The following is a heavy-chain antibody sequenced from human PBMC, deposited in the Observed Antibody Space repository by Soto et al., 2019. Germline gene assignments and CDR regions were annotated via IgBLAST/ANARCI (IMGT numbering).Heavy chain of an antibody. CDR3: ARVLGCSSTSCYHDAFDI. J-gene: IGHJ3*02. CDR1: GFTFSSYS. CDR2: ISSSSYI. D-gene: IGHD2-2*01. V-gene: IGHV3-21*01. Sequence: GGSLRLSCAASGFTFSSYSMNWVRQAPGKGLEWVSSISSSSYIYYADSVKGRFTISRDNAKNSLYLQMNSLRAEDTAVYYCARVLGCSSTSCYHDAFDIWAQGTMVNVSS.